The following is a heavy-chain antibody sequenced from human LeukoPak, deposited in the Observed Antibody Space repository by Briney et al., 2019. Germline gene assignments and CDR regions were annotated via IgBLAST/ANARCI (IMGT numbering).Heavy chain of an antibody. CDR1: GFTFSSYS. CDR3: ARDRYSSGWQGGFDY. D-gene: IGHD6-19*01. J-gene: IGHJ4*02. V-gene: IGHV3-21*01. CDR2: ISSSSSYI. Sequence: GGSLRLSCAASGFTFSSYSMNWVRQAPGKGLEWVSSISSSSSYIYYADSVKGRFTICRDNAKNSLYLQMNSLRAEDTAVYYCARDRYSSGWQGGFDYWGQGTLVTVSS.